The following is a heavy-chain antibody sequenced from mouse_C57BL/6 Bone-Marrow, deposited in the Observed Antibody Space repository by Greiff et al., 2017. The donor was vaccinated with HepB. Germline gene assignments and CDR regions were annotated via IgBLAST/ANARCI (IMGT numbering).Heavy chain of an antibody. CDR3: ARPPSYYYGSSAGFAY. CDR2: INPNNGGT. CDR1: GYTFTDYN. Sequence: EVQLVESGPELVKPGASVKIPCKASGYTFTDYNMDWVKQSHGKSLEWIGDINPNNGGTIYNQKFKGKATLTVDKSSSTAYMELRSLTSEDTAVYYCARPPSYYYGSSAGFAYWGQGTLVTVSA. D-gene: IGHD1-1*01. V-gene: IGHV1-18*01. J-gene: IGHJ3*01.